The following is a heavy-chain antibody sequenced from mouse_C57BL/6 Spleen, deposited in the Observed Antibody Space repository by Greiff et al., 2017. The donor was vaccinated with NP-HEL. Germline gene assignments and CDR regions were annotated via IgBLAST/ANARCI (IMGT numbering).Heavy chain of an antibody. CDR3: ARRDYDYEGGLAY. D-gene: IGHD2-4*01. CDR1: GFTFSSYA. Sequence: EVKLVESGGGLVKPGGSLKLSCAASGFTFSSYAMSWVRQTPEKRLEWVATISDGGSYTYYPDNVKGRFTISRDNAKNNLYLQMSHLKSEDTAMYYCARRDYDYEGGLAYWGQGTLVTVSA. CDR2: ISDGGSYT. J-gene: IGHJ3*01. V-gene: IGHV5-4*03.